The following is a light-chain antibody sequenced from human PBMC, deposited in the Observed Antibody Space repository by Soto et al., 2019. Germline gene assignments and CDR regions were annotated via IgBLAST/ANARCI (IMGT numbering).Light chain of an antibody. CDR3: QQYYSYRLT. CDR1: QTISGW. J-gene: IGKJ4*02. CDR2: DAS. V-gene: IGKV1-5*01. Sequence: LPLTQPPSNLSASVGDTVTITCRASQTISGWLAWYQQRPGKAPNPLIFDASRLESGVPSRFSGSGSGTTFTLTISSLQSDDFATYYCQQYYSYRLTFGGGTKVDI.